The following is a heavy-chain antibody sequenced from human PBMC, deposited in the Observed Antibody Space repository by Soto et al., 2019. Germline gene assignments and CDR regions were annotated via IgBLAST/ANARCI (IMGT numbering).Heavy chain of an antibody. J-gene: IGHJ6*02. D-gene: IGHD4-17*01. CDR2: IYHSGST. CDR1: GGSISSGGYS. CDR3: AGHNYGDYGYYYGMDV. V-gene: IGHV4-30-2*01. Sequence: SETLSLTCAVSGGSISSGGYSWSWIRQPPGKGLEWIGYIYHSGSTYYNPSLKSRVTISVDTSKNQFSLKLSSVTAADTAVYYCAGHNYGDYGYYYGMDVWGQGTTVTVSS.